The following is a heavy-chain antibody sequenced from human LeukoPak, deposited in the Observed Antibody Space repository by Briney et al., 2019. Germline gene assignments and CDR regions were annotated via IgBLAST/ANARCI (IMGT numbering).Heavy chain of an antibody. J-gene: IGHJ6*03. CDR1: GGTFSSYA. Sequence: ASVKVSCKASGGTFSSYAISWVRQAPGQGLEWMGGIIPIFGTANYAQKFQGRVTITTDESTSTAYMELSSLRSEDTAVYYCASSPAAIGGYYYYYYMDVWGKGTTVTVSS. CDR2: IIPIFGTA. CDR3: ASSPAAIGGYYYYYYMDV. V-gene: IGHV1-69*05. D-gene: IGHD2-2*02.